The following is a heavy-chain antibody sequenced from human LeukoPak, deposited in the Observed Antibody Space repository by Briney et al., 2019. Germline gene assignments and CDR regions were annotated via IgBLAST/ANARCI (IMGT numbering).Heavy chain of an antibody. CDR2: ISSSSTYI. CDR1: GFTFSNYP. J-gene: IGHJ4*02. Sequence: GGSLRLSCAPSGFTFSNYPMDWVRQAPGKGLEWGSYISSSSTYIYYADSVKGRFTISRDNAKNSLYLQMNSLRAEDTAVYYCARDMTTARFDNWGQGTLVTVSS. V-gene: IGHV3-21*01. D-gene: IGHD4-17*01. CDR3: ARDMTTARFDN.